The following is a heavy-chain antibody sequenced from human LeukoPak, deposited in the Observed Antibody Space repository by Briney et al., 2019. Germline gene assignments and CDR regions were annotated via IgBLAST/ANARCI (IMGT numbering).Heavy chain of an antibody. CDR1: GGSFRAYY. CDR3: ARGGNPQNYYYFYMDV. J-gene: IGHJ6*03. V-gene: IGHV4-34*01. CDR2: FDHSGRI. Sequence: SETLSLTCEVYGGSFRAYYCAWIRQPPGKGLEWIGYFDHSGRINYNPSLNNRVSISMDTSKRQRFLTVSSMTAADTGVYYCARGGNPQNYYYFYMDVWGNGSSVIVSS.